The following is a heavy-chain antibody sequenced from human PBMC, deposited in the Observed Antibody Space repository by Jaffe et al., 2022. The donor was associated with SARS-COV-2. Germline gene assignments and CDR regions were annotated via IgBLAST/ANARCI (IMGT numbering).Heavy chain of an antibody. D-gene: IGHD5-12*01. CDR1: GGSFSGYY. J-gene: IGHJ4*02. Sequence: QVQLQQWGAGLLKPSETLSLTCAVYGGSFSGYYWSWIRQPPGKGLEWIGEINHSGSTNYNPSLKSRVTISVDTSKNQFSLKLSSVTAADTAVYYCARGGRDGYNGLRLVNYFDYWGQGTLVTVSS. CDR2: INHSGST. V-gene: IGHV4-34*01. CDR3: ARGGRDGYNGLRLVNYFDY.